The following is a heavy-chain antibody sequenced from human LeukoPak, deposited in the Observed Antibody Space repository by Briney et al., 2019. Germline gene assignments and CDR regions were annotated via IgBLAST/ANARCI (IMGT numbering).Heavy chain of an antibody. CDR2: INSHGSST. D-gene: IGHD3-10*01. CDR1: GFTFSSYW. J-gene: IGHJ4*02. V-gene: IGHV3-74*01. Sequence: PWGSLRLSCAASGFTFSSYWMHWVRQAPGKGLVWVSRINSHGSSTSYADSVKGRFTISRDNAKNTLYLQMNSLRAEDTAVYYCARDGLRFGELLPYWGQGTLVTVSS. CDR3: ARDGLRFGELLPY.